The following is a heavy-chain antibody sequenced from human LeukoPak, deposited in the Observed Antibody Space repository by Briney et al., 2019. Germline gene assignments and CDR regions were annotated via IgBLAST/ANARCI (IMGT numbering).Heavy chain of an antibody. D-gene: IGHD3-9*01. CDR1: GYSFTSYW. Sequence: GESLKISCKGSGYSFTSYWIGWVRQMPGKGLEWMGIIYPGDSDTRYSPSFQGKVTISADKSISTAYLQWSSLKASDTAIYYCARHYDILTGYYDNWFDPWGQGTLVTVSS. J-gene: IGHJ5*02. CDR3: ARHYDILTGYYDNWFDP. CDR2: IYPGDSDT. V-gene: IGHV5-51*01.